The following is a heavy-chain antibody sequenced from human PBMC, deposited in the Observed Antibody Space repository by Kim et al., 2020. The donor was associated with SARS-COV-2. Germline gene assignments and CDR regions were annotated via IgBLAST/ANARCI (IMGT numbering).Heavy chain of an antibody. CDR3: ARSIVVVPAAMEGAFDY. J-gene: IGHJ4*02. CDR1: GFTFSSYW. Sequence: GGSLRLSCAASGFTFSSYWMSWVRQAPGKGLEWVANIKQDGSEKYYVDSVKGRFTISRDNAKHSLYLQMNSLRAEDTAVYCCARSIVVVPAAMEGAFDYWGQGTLVTVSS. V-gene: IGHV3-7*01. D-gene: IGHD2-2*01. CDR2: IKQDGSEK.